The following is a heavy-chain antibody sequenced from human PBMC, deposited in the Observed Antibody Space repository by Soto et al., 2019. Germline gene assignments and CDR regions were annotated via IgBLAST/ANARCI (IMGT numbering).Heavy chain of an antibody. V-gene: IGHV4-34*01. CDR2: INHSGST. J-gene: IGHJ4*02. CDR1: GGSFSGYY. D-gene: IGHD6-6*01. CDR3: ARGRMVYSSSPGDF. Sequence: QVQLQQWGAGLLKPPETLSLTCAVYGGSFSGYYWTWIRQPPGKGLEWIGEINHSGSTNYNPSLKSRVTISVDTSKNQFSLKLSSVTAAVTGVYYCARGRMVYSSSPGDFWGRGTLVTVSS.